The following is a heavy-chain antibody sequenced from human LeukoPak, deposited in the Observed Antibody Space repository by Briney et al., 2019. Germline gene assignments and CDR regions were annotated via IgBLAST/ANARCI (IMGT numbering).Heavy chain of an antibody. CDR2: INHSGST. J-gene: IGHJ3*02. CDR1: GGSFSGYY. Sequence: SETQSLTCAVYGGSFSGYYWSWIRQPPGKGLEWIGEINHSGSTNYNPSLKSRVTISVDTSKNQFSLKLSSVTAADTAVYYCARHGSAAAFDIWGQGTMVTVSS. CDR3: ARHGSAAAFDI. D-gene: IGHD6-19*01. V-gene: IGHV4-34*01.